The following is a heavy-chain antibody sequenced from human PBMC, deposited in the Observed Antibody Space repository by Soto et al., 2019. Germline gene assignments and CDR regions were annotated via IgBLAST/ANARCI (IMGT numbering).Heavy chain of an antibody. V-gene: IGHV1-3*05. Sequence: QVQLVQSGAEEKKPGASEKVSCKASGYTFTSYAMHWVRQAPGQRLEWMGWINAGHGNTKDSQKFQGRVTITRDTSASTAYMVLSSLRSEYTAVYYCARSSGYYLIDDYWGQGTLVTVSS. CDR3: ARSSGYYLIDDY. CDR1: GYTFTSYA. CDR2: INAGHGNT. D-gene: IGHD3-22*01. J-gene: IGHJ4*02.